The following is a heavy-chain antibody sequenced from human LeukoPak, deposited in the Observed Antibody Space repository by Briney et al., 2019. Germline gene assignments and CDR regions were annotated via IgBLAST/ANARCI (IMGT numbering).Heavy chain of an antibody. V-gene: IGHV3-48*03. CDR2: ISSSGSTV. CDR1: GFTFSSYE. D-gene: IGHD5-24*01. Sequence: GGSLRLSCSASGFTFSSYEMNWVRQAPGKGLEWVSNISSSGSTVYYADSVKGRFTISRDNAKNSLYLQMNSLRAEDTAVYYCARDPTPIQLWSYYMDVWGKGTTVTVSS. CDR3: ARDPTPIQLWSYYMDV. J-gene: IGHJ6*03.